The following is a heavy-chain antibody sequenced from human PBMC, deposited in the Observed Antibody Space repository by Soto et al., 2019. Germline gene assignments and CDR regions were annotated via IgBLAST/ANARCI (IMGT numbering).Heavy chain of an antibody. D-gene: IGHD5-18*01. J-gene: IGHJ4*02. V-gene: IGHV3-30*03. CDR3: ASVIQLWSQSTDY. Sequence: QVQLAESGGGVVQPGRSLRLYCAASGFTFSSYGMHWVRQAPGKGLEWVAVISYDGSNKYYADSVKGRFTISRDNSKNTLYLQMNSLRAEDTAVYYCASVIQLWSQSTDYWGQGTLVTVSS. CDR1: GFTFSSYG. CDR2: ISYDGSNK.